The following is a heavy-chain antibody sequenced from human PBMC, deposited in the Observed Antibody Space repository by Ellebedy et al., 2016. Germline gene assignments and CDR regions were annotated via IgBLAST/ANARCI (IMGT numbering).Heavy chain of an antibody. J-gene: IGHJ5*02. Sequence: GGSLRLSXATSGFSFSNYFMTWIRRAPGKGLEWVATISGAGYTTFFADSVKGRFTISRDDSKNTLYLQMNNLRVDDTAVYYCRPGHYANLWGHGTLVTVSS. D-gene: IGHD4-17*01. CDR2: ISGAGYTT. V-gene: IGHV3-23*01. CDR3: RPGHYANL. CDR1: GFSFSNYF.